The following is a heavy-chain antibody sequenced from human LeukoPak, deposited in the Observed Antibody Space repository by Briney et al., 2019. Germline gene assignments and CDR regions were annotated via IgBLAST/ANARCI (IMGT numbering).Heavy chain of an antibody. CDR3: ARGATLAYDFWSGYYHYYYHMDV. J-gene: IGHJ6*03. CDR2: INYSGST. Sequence: PSETLSLTCTVSGGSISSYYWSWIRQPPGKGLEWIGYINYSGSTNYNPSLKSRVTISVDTSKNQFSLKLSSVTAADTAVYYCARGATLAYDFWSGYYHYYYHMDVWGKGTTVSLSS. V-gene: IGHV4-59*01. CDR1: GGSISSYY. D-gene: IGHD3-3*01.